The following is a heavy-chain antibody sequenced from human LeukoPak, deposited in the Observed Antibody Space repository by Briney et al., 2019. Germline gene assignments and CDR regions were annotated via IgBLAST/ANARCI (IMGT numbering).Heavy chain of an antibody. Sequence: SVKVSCKASGGTFSSYAISWVRQAPGQGLEWMGRIIPILGIANYAQKFQGRVTITADKSTSTAYMELSRLRSDDTAVYYCAREGTAAGQDWFDPWGQGTLVTVSS. CDR2: IIPILGIA. CDR1: GGTFSSYA. J-gene: IGHJ5*02. V-gene: IGHV1-69*04. D-gene: IGHD6-13*01. CDR3: AREGTAAGQDWFDP.